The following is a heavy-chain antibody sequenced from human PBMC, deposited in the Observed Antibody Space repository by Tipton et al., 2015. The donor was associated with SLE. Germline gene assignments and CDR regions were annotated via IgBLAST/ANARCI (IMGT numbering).Heavy chain of an antibody. V-gene: IGHV4-30-4*02. Sequence: TLSLTCTVSGGSISSGDYYWSWIRQPPGKGLEWIGYIYYSGSTYYNPSLKSRVTISVDTSKSQFSLKLSSVTATDTAVYYCARRPPYQPRNEYFDLWGRGTLVTVSS. J-gene: IGHJ2*01. CDR2: IYYSGST. D-gene: IGHD2-2*01. CDR1: GGSISSGDYY. CDR3: ARRPPYQPRNEYFDL.